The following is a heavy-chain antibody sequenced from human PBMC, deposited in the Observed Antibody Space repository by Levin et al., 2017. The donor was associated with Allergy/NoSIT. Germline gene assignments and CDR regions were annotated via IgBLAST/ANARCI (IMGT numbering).Heavy chain of an antibody. CDR2: IWYDGSNK. CDR1: GFTFSSYG. J-gene: IGHJ4*02. CDR3: ARDWGTYYYDSSEGF. D-gene: IGHD3-22*01. V-gene: IGHV3-33*01. Sequence: GGSLRLSCAASGFTFSSYGMHWVRQAPGKGLEWVAVIWYDGSNKYYADSVKGRFTISRDNSKNTVYLQMNSLRAEDTAVYYCARDWGTYYYDSSEGFGGQGTLVTVSS.